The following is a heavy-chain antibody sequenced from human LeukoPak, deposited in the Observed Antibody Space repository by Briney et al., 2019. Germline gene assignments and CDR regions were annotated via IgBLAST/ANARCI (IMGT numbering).Heavy chain of an antibody. V-gene: IGHV4-61*02. D-gene: IGHD3-10*01. CDR3: ARGGWFGESPFDY. Sequence: KPSETLSLTCTVSGGSISSGPYYWSWIRQPAGKGLEWIGRIYTSGSTNYNPSLKSRVTISLDTSKNQFSLKLSSVTAADTAVYYCARGGWFGESPFDYWGQGTLVTVSS. CDR1: GGSISSGPYY. J-gene: IGHJ4*02. CDR2: IYTSGST.